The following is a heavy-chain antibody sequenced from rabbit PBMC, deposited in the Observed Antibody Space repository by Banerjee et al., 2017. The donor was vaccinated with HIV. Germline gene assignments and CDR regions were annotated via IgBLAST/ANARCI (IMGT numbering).Heavy chain of an antibody. D-gene: IGHD6-1*01. CDR1: GIDFSSYYY. Sequence: QSLEESGGDLVKPGASLTLTCTASGIDFSSYYYMCWVRQAPGKGLELIACIYTSSGGTYYATWAKGRFTISKTSSTTVTLQMTSLTAADTATYFCASSAGYVYAAFGLWGPGTLVTVS. V-gene: IGHV1S40*01. J-gene: IGHJ4*01. CDR3: ASSAGYVYAAFGL. CDR2: IYTSSGGT.